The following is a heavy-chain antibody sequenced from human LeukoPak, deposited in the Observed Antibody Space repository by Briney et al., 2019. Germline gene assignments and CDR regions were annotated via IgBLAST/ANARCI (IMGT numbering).Heavy chain of an antibody. Sequence: ASVKVSCKASGYTFISYGISWVRQAPGKGLEWMGGFDPEDGETIYAQKFQGRVTMTEDTSTDTAYMELSSLRSEDTAVYYCATSLAAAGTVALDYWGQGTLVTVSS. CDR1: GYTFISYG. CDR2: FDPEDGET. CDR3: ATSLAAAGTVALDY. J-gene: IGHJ4*02. D-gene: IGHD6-13*01. V-gene: IGHV1-24*01.